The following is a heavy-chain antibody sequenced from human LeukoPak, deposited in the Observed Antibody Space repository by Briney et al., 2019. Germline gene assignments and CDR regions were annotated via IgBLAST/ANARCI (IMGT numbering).Heavy chain of an antibody. D-gene: IGHD3-16*01. CDR2: IYHSGYT. J-gene: IGHJ4*02. CDR1: GYSISSGYY. Sequence: KSSGPLSLTCNASGYSISSGYYWAWIRQPPGRGLEWIGSIYHSGYTHYNPSLKGRVTISVDTSKNDFSLKLSSVAAADTAIYYCARDMNPTHYFDYWGQGTLVTVSS. CDR3: ARDMNPTHYFDY. V-gene: IGHV4-38-2*02.